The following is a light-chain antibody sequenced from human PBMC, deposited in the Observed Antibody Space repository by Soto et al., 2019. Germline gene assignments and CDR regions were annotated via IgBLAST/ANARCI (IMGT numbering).Light chain of an antibody. CDR1: SSDVGGYNY. V-gene: IGLV2-14*01. Sequence: QSALTQPASVSGSPGQSIAISCTGTSSDVGGYNYVAWYQQYTGKAPKLMIFDVSNRPSGVSSRFSGSKSGNTASLTISGLQAEDEADYYCSSYTSSSTLVFGGGTQLTVL. CDR2: DVS. J-gene: IGLJ2*01. CDR3: SSYTSSSTLV.